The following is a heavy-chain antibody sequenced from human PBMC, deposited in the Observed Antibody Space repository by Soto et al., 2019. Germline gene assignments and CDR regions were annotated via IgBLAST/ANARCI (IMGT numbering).Heavy chain of an antibody. V-gene: IGHV6-1*01. CDR3: ARDQWLVGCGAFDI. D-gene: IGHD6-19*01. CDR1: GDIVSSNSAA. Sequence: SQTLSLTCAISGDIVSSNSAAWNWIRQSPSRGLEWLGRTYYRSKWYNDYAVSVKSRITINPDTSKNQFSLQLNSVTPEDTAVYYCARDQWLVGCGAFDIRGQGTMVTVSS. CDR2: TYYRSKWYN. J-gene: IGHJ3*02.